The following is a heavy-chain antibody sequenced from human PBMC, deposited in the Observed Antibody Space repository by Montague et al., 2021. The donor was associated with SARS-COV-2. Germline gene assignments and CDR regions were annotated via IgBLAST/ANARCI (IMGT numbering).Heavy chain of an antibody. CDR1: GFTFSSYE. CDR3: ARAVAWIQLWLHYYYYGMDV. CDR2: ISSSGSTI. D-gene: IGHD5-18*01. J-gene: IGHJ6*02. Sequence: SLSLSLAASGFTFSSYEMNWVRQAPGKGLEWVSYISSSGSTIYYADSVKGRFTISRDNAKNSLYLQMNSLRAEDTAVYYCARAVAWIQLWLHYYYYGMDVWGQGTTVTVSS. V-gene: IGHV3-48*03.